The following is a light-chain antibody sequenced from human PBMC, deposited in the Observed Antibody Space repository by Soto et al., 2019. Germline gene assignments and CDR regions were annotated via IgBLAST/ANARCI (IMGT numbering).Light chain of an antibody. CDR3: GTWDSSLREKV. V-gene: IGLV1-51*01. J-gene: IGLJ2*01. Sequence: QSVLTQPPSVSAAPGQKVTISCSGSSSNIGNNYVSSYQQLPGTAPKLLIYDNNKRPSGIPDRFSGSKSGTSATLGITGLQTGDEADYYCGTWDSSLREKVFGGGTKLTVL. CDR1: SSNIGNNY. CDR2: DNN.